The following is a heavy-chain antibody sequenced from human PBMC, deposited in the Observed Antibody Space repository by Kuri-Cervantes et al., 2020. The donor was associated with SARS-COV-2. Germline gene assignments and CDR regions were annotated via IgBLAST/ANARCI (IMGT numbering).Heavy chain of an antibody. V-gene: IGHV5-51*01. CDR1: GYSFSTYW. Sequence: GGSLRLSCEGVGYSFSTYWIAWVRQMPGKGLEWMGIIYPGDSDTKYSPSFQGQVTISADKSISTAFLQWSSLKASDTAMYYCARRAYGEQVDYYYMDVWGKGTTVTVSS. CDR3: ARRAYGEQVDYYYMDV. CDR2: IYPGDSDT. J-gene: IGHJ6*03. D-gene: IGHD4-17*01.